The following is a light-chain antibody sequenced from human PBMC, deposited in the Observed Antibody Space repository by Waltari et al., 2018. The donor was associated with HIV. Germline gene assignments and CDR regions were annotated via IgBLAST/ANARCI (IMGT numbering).Light chain of an antibody. CDR2: WAS. CDR1: QSLLYRSTNKDY. V-gene: IGKV4-1*01. CDR3: QQYYSTPWT. Sequence: DIVMTPSPDSLAVSLGEGATIHCKFTQSLLYRSTNKDYVAWYQQKPGQPPKLLIYWASIRESGVPDRFSGSGSGTDFTLTISNLQAEDVAVYYCQQYYSTPWTFGQGTKVEIK. J-gene: IGKJ1*01.